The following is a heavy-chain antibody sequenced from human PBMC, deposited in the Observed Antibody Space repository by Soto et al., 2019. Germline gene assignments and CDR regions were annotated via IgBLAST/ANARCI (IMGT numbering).Heavy chain of an antibody. V-gene: IGHV3-48*01. Sequence: GGSLRLSCAASGFTFSSYSMNWVRQAPGKGLEWVSYISSSSSTIYYADSVKGRFTISRDNSKNTLYLQMNSLRAEDTAVYYCARVLRYFDWLLFDAFDIWGQGTMVT. CDR1: GFTFSSYS. CDR3: ARVLRYFDWLLFDAFDI. D-gene: IGHD3-9*01. CDR2: ISSSSSTI. J-gene: IGHJ3*02.